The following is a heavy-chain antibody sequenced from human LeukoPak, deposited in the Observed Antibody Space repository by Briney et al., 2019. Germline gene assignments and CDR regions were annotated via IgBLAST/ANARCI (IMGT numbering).Heavy chain of an antibody. CDR1: GGSISSYY. V-gene: IGHV4-59*01. D-gene: IGHD3-10*01. Sequence: SETLSLTCTVSGGSISSYYWSWIRQPPGKGLEWIGYIYYSGATNYNPALKSRVTISLDTSKNQFSLKLSSVTAADTAVYYCARDLGSGSYGTLWGQGTLVTVSS. J-gene: IGHJ4*02. CDR3: ARDLGSGSYGTL. CDR2: IYYSGAT.